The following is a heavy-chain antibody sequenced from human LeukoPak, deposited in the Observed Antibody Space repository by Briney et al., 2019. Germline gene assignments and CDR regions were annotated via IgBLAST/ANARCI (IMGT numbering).Heavy chain of an antibody. CDR3: ARYYSHIAVAGRDAFDI. D-gene: IGHD6-19*01. V-gene: IGHV1-69*13. CDR2: IIPIFGTA. CDR1: GGTFSSYA. Sequence: SVKVSCKASGGTFSSYAISWVRQAPGQGLEWMGGIIPIFGTANYAQKFQGRVTITADESTSTAYMELSSLRSEDTAVYYCARYYSHIAVAGRDAFDIWGQGTMVTVSS. J-gene: IGHJ3*02.